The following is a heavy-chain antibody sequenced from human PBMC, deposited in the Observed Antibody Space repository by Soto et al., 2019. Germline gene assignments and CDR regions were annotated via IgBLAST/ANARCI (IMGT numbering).Heavy chain of an antibody. CDR3: AKDIKGTGTNVIYDS. Sequence: EVQLLESGGSLVQPGGSLEPSLAASGLTFAPFAMAWVRQPPGKGLEWVSAISGSGSATYYADPVKGRFTISRDNSKDTLYLQMNSLRAGDTAVYYCAKDIKGTGTNVIYDSWGQGSLVTVSS. D-gene: IGHD1-7*01. V-gene: IGHV3-23*01. CDR1: GLTFAPFA. CDR2: ISGSGSAT. J-gene: IGHJ4*02.